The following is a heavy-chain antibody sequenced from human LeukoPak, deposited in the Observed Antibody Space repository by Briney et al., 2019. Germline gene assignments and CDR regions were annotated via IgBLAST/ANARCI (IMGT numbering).Heavy chain of an antibody. Sequence: PGRSLRLSCAASGFTFSSYGMHWVRQAPGKGLEWVAVISYDGSNKYYADSVKGRFTISRDNSKNTLYLQMNSLRAEDTAVYYCARDPDGLYYDSSGYYYPNWFDPWGQGTLVTVSS. CDR3: ARDPDGLYYDSSGYYYPNWFDP. V-gene: IGHV3-30*03. CDR1: GFTFSSYG. D-gene: IGHD3-22*01. J-gene: IGHJ5*02. CDR2: ISYDGSNK.